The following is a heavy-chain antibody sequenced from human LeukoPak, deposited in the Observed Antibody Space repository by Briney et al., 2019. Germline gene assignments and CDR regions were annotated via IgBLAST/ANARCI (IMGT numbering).Heavy chain of an antibody. D-gene: IGHD6-6*01. CDR1: GFTFRSYG. CDR3: AKDLATKYTLDY. Sequence: PGGSLRPSCAASGFTFRSYGIHWVRQAPGKGLEWVALISYDGSDKFFADSVRGRFTISRDNSKNTLYLQMNSLRAEDTAVHYCAKDLATKYTLDYWGQGTLVTVSS. V-gene: IGHV3-30*18. J-gene: IGHJ4*02. CDR2: ISYDGSDK.